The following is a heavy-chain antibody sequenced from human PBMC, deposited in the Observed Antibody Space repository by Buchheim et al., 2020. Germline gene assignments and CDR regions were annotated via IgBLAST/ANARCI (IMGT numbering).Heavy chain of an antibody. V-gene: IGHV3-48*03. CDR3: ARLGVIIELGYYYYMDV. D-gene: IGHD3-10*01. Sequence: EVQLVESGGGLVQPGGSLRLSCAASGFTFSSYEMNWVRRAPGKGLEWVSYISSSGSTIYYADSVKGRFTISRDNAKNSLYLQMNSLRAEDTAVYYCARLGVIIELGYYYYMDVWGKGTT. CDR1: GFTFSSYE. J-gene: IGHJ6*03. CDR2: ISSSGSTI.